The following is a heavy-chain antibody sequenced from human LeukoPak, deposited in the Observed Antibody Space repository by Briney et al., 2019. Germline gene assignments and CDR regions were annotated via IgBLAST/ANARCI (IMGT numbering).Heavy chain of an antibody. CDR3: ARVVASYRNYYYMDV. D-gene: IGHD3-10*01. V-gene: IGHV4-4*07. Sequence: PSETLSLTCAVSGGSISIYNWSWIRQPAGKGLEWIGRIYTSGTITYNPSLKSRVTMSVDTSMNHFSLKLSSVTAADTAAYYCARVVASYRNYYYMDVWGKGTTVTVSS. CDR1: GGSISIYN. CDR2: IYTSGTI. J-gene: IGHJ6*03.